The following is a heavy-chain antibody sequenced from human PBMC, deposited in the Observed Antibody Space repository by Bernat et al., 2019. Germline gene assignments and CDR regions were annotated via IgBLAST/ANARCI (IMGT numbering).Heavy chain of an antibody. Sequence: QVQLVESGGGVVQPGRSLRLSCAASGFTFSSYAMHWVRQAPGKGLEWVAVISYDGSNKYYAASVKGRFTISRDNSKNTLYLQMNSLRAEDTAVYYCAREGSSGWYVGSYYYYGMDVWGQGTTVTVSS. CDR1: GFTFSSYA. CDR3: AREGSSGWYVGSYYYYGMDV. D-gene: IGHD6-19*01. V-gene: IGHV3-30-3*01. CDR2: ISYDGSNK. J-gene: IGHJ6*02.